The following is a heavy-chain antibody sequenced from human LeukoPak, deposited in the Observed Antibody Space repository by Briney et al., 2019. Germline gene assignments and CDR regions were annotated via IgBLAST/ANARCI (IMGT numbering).Heavy chain of an antibody. Sequence: PGGSLRLSCAASGFTFSSYSMTWIRQPPGKGLEWIGEINHSGSTNYNPSLKSRVTISVDTSKNQFSLKLSSVTAADTAVYYCARDGNYGSGSYYQKLRLGYFDYWGQGTLVTVSS. CDR2: INHSGST. D-gene: IGHD3-10*01. V-gene: IGHV4-34*01. CDR1: GFTFSSYS. CDR3: ARDGNYGSGSYYQKLRLGYFDY. J-gene: IGHJ4*02.